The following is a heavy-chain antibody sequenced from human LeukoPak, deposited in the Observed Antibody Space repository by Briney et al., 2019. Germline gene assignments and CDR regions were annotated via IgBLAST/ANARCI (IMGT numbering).Heavy chain of an antibody. D-gene: IGHD1-7*01. V-gene: IGHV3-15*01. CDR2: IKSKTDGGTT. Sequence: GGSLRLSCAASGFTFSSYWMSWVRQAPGKGLEWVGRIKSKTDGGTTDYAAPVKGRFTISRDDSKNTLYLQMNSLKTEDTAVYYCTTDGNYGGHSLIDYWGQGTLVTVSS. J-gene: IGHJ4*02. CDR3: TTDGNYGGHSLIDY. CDR1: GFTFSSYW.